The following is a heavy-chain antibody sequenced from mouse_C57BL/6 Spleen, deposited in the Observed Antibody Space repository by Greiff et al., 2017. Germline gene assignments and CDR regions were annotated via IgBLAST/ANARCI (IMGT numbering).Heavy chain of an antibody. CDR1: GFTFSSYA. CDR2: ISSGGDYI. Sequence: EVQLQESGEGLVKPGGSLKLSCAASGFTFSSYAMSWVRQTPEKRLEWVAYISSGGDYIYYADTVKGRFTISRDNARNTLYLQMSSLKSEDTAMYYCTRDRLGDYPWYFDVWGTGTTVTVSS. D-gene: IGHD2-4*01. CDR3: TRDRLGDYPWYFDV. V-gene: IGHV5-9-1*02. J-gene: IGHJ1*03.